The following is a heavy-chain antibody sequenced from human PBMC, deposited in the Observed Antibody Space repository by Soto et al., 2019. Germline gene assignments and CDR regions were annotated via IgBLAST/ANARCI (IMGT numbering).Heavy chain of an antibody. J-gene: IGHJ6*02. V-gene: IGHV3-21*01. Sequence: GSXRLSCAASGFTFSSYSMNWVRQAPGKGLEWVSSISSSSSYIYYADSVKGRFTISRDNAKNSLYLQMKSLRAEDTAVYYCARERGRGDYYYYGMDVWGQGTTVTVSS. CDR3: ARERGRGDYYYYGMDV. CDR2: ISSSSSYI. D-gene: IGHD3-16*01. CDR1: GFTFSSYS.